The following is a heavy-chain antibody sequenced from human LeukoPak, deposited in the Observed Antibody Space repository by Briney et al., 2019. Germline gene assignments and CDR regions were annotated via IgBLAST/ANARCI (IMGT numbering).Heavy chain of an antibody. J-gene: IGHJ6*02. CDR3: ARAIAAAASYYYYGMDV. V-gene: IGHV1-2*04. D-gene: IGHD6-13*01. CDR2: INPNSGGT. Sequence: GASVKVSCKASGGTFSSYAISWVRQAPGQGLEWMGWINPNSGGTNYAQKFQGWVTMTRDTSISTAYMELSRLRSDDTAVYYCARAIAAAASYYYYGMDVWGQGTTVTVSS. CDR1: GGTFSSYA.